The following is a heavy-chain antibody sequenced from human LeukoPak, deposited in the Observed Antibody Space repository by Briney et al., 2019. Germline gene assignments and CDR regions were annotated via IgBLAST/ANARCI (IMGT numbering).Heavy chain of an antibody. D-gene: IGHD6-13*01. CDR2: ISPSSTHI. V-gene: IGHV3-21*01. Sequence: GGSLRLSCATSGFTFSNYSMSWVRQAPGKGLEWVSSISPSSTHIYYADSVKGRFTISRDNAKNSRYLQMNSLRAEDTAVYYCTRMVIVAAGAADFDCWGQGTLVTVSS. CDR3: TRMVIVAAGAADFDC. CDR1: GFTFSNYS. J-gene: IGHJ4*02.